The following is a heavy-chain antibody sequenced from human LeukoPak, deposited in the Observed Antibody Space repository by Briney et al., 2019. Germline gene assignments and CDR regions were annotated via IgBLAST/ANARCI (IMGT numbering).Heavy chain of an antibody. CDR1: GGSISSSSYY. CDR3: ARAASSGWYGWDFEYFQH. J-gene: IGHJ1*01. D-gene: IGHD6-19*01. Sequence: PSETLSLTCTVSGGSISSSSYYWSWIRQPPGKGLEWIGSIYYSGSTYYNPSLKSRVSISVDTSKNQFSLKLTSVTAADTAVYYCARAASSGWYGWDFEYFQHWGQGTLVTVSS. CDR2: IYYSGST. V-gene: IGHV4-39*07.